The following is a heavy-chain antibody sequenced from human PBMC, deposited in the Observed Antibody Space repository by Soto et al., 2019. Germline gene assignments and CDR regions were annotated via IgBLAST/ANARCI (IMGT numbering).Heavy chain of an antibody. CDR3: ARRSSGWYFDY. V-gene: IGHV3-23*01. D-gene: IGHD6-19*01. CDR1: GFTFSSYA. J-gene: IGHJ4*02. Sequence: EVQLLESGGGLVQPGGSLRLSCAASGFTFSSYAMNWVRQAPGKGLEWVSVISGSGGSTYYADSVKGRFTISRDNSKNTLYLQMNCLRAEDTAVYYCARRSSGWYFDYWGQGTLVTVSS. CDR2: ISGSGGST.